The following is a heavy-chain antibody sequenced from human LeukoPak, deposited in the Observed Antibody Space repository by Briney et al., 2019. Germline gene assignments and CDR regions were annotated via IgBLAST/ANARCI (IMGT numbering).Heavy chain of an antibody. D-gene: IGHD3-22*01. CDR2: INWNGGRT. V-gene: IGHV3-20*01. Sequence: GGSLRLSCAASGFTFSDYYMSWIRQAPGKGLEWVSGINWNGGRTGYADSMKGRFIISRDNAKNSLYLQVNSLRAEDTALYHCARNFGGGDSSGPYYWGQGTLVTVSS. CDR3: ARNFGGGDSSGPYY. CDR1: GFTFSDYY. J-gene: IGHJ4*02.